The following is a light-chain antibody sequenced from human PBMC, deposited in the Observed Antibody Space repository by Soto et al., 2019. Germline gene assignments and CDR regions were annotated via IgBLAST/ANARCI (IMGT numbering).Light chain of an antibody. CDR2: EVS. V-gene: IGLV2-14*01. CDR1: SSDVGRYNY. CDR3: SSYTGNSTLV. J-gene: IGLJ2*01. Sequence: QSALTQPASVSGSPGQSITISCTGTSSDVGRYNYVSWYQQHPGKAPKLMIYEVSNRPSGVSNRFSSSKSGNTASLTISGLQAEDEADFYCSSYTGNSTLVFGGGTKVTVL.